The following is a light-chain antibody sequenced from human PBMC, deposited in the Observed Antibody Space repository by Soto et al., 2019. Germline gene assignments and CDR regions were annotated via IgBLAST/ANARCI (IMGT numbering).Light chain of an antibody. CDR3: QSYDSSLSAVV. CDR1: SPNIGAGYD. CDR2: GNS. J-gene: IGLJ2*01. V-gene: IGLV1-40*01. Sequence: QAVVTQPPSVSGAPGQRVTISCTGSSPNIGAGYDVHWYQQLPGTAPKLTIYGNSNRPSGVPDRFSGSKSGTSASLAITGLQAEDEADYYCQSYDSSLSAVVFGGGTQLTVL.